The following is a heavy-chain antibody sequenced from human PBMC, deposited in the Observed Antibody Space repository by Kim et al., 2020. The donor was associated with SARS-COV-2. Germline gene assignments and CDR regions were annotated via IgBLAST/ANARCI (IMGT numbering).Heavy chain of an antibody. CDR1: GFTFSSYS. V-gene: IGHV3-21*01. D-gene: IGHD3-22*01. CDR2: ISSRSTYI. CDR3: ARDSHQPWGGYNYYYYYYGMDV. Sequence: GGSLRLSCAASGFTFSSYSMNWVRQAPGKGLEWVSSISSRSTYIYYADSVKGRFTISRDNAKNSLYLQMNSLRAEDTAVYYCARDSHQPWGGYNYYYYYYGMDVWGQGTTVTVSS. J-gene: IGHJ6*02.